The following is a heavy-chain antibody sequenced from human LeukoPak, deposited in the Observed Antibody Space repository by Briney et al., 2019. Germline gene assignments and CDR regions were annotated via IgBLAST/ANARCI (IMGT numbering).Heavy chain of an antibody. CDR3: AKEQYPGYFDF. Sequence: SGGSLRLSCAASGFTFSSYGMHWVRQAPGKGLEWVAFIRLDGSNKYYADSVKGRFTISRDNSNNTLYLQLNNVRTEDTATYFCAKEQYPGYFDFWGQGTLVTVSA. J-gene: IGHJ4*02. CDR2: IRLDGSNK. D-gene: IGHD1-14*01. V-gene: IGHV3-30*02. CDR1: GFTFSSYG.